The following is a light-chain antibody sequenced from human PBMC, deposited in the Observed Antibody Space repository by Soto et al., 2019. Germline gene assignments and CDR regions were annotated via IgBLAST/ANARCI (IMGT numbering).Light chain of an antibody. CDR1: GSDVGGYNS. J-gene: IGLJ1*01. V-gene: IGLV2-14*01. Sequence: QSALTQPASVSGSPGQSITISCTGTGSDVGGYNSVSWFQQHPSKAPKLIIYEVSHRPSGVSIRFSGSKSGNTASLTISGLQAEDEADYYCNSYTHISTLVFGPGTKLTVL. CDR3: NSYTHISTLV. CDR2: EVS.